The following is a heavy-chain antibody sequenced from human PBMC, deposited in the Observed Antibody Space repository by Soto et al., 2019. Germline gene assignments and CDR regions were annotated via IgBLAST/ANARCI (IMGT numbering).Heavy chain of an antibody. V-gene: IGHV1-24*01. CDR3: TTGQRPIRFLEWLSRYYFDY. D-gene: IGHD3-3*01. CDR2: YDPEDGET. J-gene: IGHJ4*02. CDR1: GYTLVELS. Sequence: QLQLVQSGAEVKKPGASVKVSCKVSGYTLVELSMHWVRQAPGKGLEWMGGYDPEDGETIYAQTFQGRGTMTEDTSTDTAYMELSSLRSEDTAVYNCTTGQRPIRFLEWLSRYYFDYWGQGTLVTVSS.